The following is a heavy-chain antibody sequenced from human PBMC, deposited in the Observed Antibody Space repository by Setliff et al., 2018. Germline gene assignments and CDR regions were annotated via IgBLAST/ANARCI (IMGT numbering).Heavy chain of an antibody. J-gene: IGHJ1*01. V-gene: IGHV1-3*01. CDR2: INAGNGNI. CDR1: GDTSTTYA. D-gene: IGHD6-19*01. Sequence: VASVKVSCKASGDTSTTYAIHWVRQAPGQGLEWMGWINAGNGNIRYSQNFQGRVTITRDTSASTAYMELSSLTSEDTAIYYCARDPWQWLTTFTSAEYFQHWGQGTLVTVSS. CDR3: ARDPWQWLTTFTSAEYFQH.